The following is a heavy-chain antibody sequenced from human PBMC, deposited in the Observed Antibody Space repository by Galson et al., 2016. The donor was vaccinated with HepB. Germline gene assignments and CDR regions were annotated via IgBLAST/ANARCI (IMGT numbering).Heavy chain of an antibody. J-gene: IGHJ5*02. CDR3: TRGRRVQGEGWFDP. CDR1: GGSISSGTYY. D-gene: IGHD3-10*01. CDR2: IYYSGST. Sequence: TLSLTCSVSGGSISSGTYYWGWIRQHPGQGLEWNGYIYYSGSTYHNPPLKGRVTISLDTSKNQFSLKLSSVTAADTAVYYCTRGRRVQGEGWFDPWGQGTLVTVSS. V-gene: IGHV4-31*03.